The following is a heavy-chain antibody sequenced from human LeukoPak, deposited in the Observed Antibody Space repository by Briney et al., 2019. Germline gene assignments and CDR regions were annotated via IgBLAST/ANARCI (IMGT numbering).Heavy chain of an antibody. V-gene: IGHV3-48*04. CDR3: AKGRTMIRIRGDMDV. CDR2: ISSSSSTI. CDR1: GFTFSSYS. J-gene: IGHJ6*02. D-gene: IGHD3-10*01. Sequence: GGSLRLSCAASGFTFSSYSMNWVRQAPGKGLEWVSYISSSSSTIYYADSVKGRFTISRDNAKNSLYLQVNSLRAEDTAVYYCAKGRTMIRIRGDMDVWGQGTTVTVSS.